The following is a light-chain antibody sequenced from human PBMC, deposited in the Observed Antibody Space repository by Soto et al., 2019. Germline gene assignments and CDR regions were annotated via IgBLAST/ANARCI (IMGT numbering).Light chain of an antibody. V-gene: IGKV1-33*01. CDR1: QDIRNF. CDR3: QQYDNLVS. J-gene: IGKJ3*01. Sequence: DIQMTQSPSSLSASVGDRVTITCQASQDIRNFLNWYQQKPGKAPKLLIYDASNVEAGVPLRFSGGGFGTEFSFTISSLQPEDIATYYCQQYDNLVSFGPGTKVNIK. CDR2: DAS.